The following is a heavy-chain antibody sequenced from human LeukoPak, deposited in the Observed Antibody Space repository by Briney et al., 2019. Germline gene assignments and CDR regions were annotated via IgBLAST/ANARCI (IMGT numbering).Heavy chain of an antibody. J-gene: IGHJ3*01. V-gene: IGHV3-74*01. D-gene: IGHD1-1*01. Sequence: GGSLRLSCADSELTFRDSWMPWVRQAPGKGLVWVSHISADGTTTTYADSVKGRFTISRDNGKNTLYLQMNSLRAEDTATYYCARDRWYTLDVWGQGSTVIVFS. CDR1: ELTFRDSW. CDR2: ISADGTTT. CDR3: ARDRWYTLDV.